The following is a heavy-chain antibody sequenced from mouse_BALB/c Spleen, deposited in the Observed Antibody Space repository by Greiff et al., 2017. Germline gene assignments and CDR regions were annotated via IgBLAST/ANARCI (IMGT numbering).Heavy chain of an antibody. Sequence: QVQLQQSGPGLVAPSQSLSITCTVSGFSLTSYDISWIRQPPGKGLEWLGVIWTGGGTNYNSAFMSRLSISKDNSKSQVFLKMNSLQTDDTAIYYCVRDQGYGNYVLFDYWGQGTTLTVSS. J-gene: IGHJ2*01. D-gene: IGHD2-10*02. CDR3: VRDQGYGNYVLFDY. V-gene: IGHV2-9-2*01. CDR2: IWTGGGT. CDR1: GFSLTSYD.